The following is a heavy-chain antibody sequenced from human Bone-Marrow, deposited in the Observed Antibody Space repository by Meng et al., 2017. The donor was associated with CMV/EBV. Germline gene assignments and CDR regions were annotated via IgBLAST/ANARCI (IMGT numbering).Heavy chain of an antibody. Sequence: GGSLRLSCAASGFTFSSYEMNWVRQAPGKGLEWVSYISSSGSTIYYADSVKGRFTISRDNSKNTLYLQMNSLRAEDTAVYYCAKDPSHRAAGLYYFDYWGQGTLVTVSS. CDR1: GFTFSSYE. CDR2: ISSSGSTI. CDR3: AKDPSHRAAGLYYFDY. V-gene: IGHV3-48*03. D-gene: IGHD6-13*01. J-gene: IGHJ4*02.